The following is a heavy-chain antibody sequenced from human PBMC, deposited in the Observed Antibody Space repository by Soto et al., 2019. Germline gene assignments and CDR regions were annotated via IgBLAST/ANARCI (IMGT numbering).Heavy chain of an antibody. D-gene: IGHD7-27*01. CDR1: GFTFSRNA. J-gene: IGHJ4*02. CDR3: AKVWGNPKDDFDY. V-gene: IGHV3-23*01. CDR2: ISGGGGVT. Sequence: EVQLLESGGGLVQPGGSLRLSCAASGFTFSRNAMNWVRQAPGKGLEWVSTISGGGGVTYYADSVKGRFTISRDNSKSTLYLQMNSRRAEDTAIYYCAKVWGNPKDDFDYWGQGTLVTVSS.